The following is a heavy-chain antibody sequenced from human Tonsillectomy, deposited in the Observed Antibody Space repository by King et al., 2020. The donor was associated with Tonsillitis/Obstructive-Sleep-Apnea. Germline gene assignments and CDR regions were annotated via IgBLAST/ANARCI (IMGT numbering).Heavy chain of an antibody. CDR1: GFTFTSYA. V-gene: IGHV3-23*04. J-gene: IGHJ4*02. D-gene: IGHD2-2*01. Sequence: VQLVQSGGGLVQPGGSLRLSCAAPGFTFTSYAMSWFRQAPGKGLEWVSAISGSGGSTYYADSVKGRFTISRDNSKNTLYLQMNSLRAEDTAVYYCAKDRKYQLLAPYYFDYWGQGTLVTVSS. CDR2: ISGSGGST. CDR3: AKDRKYQLLAPYYFDY.